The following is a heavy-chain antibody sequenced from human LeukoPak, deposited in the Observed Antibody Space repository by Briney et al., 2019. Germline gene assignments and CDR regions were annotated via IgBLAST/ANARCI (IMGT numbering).Heavy chain of an antibody. Sequence: SETLSLTCTVSGGSISTYYWTSIRQPPGKGLEWIGYIYYSGSTNYNPSLKSRVTMSLETSKNQFSLKLNSVTAADTAVYYCARRFAVNPRYAFDIWGQGTMVTVSS. CDR2: IYYSGST. CDR3: ARRFAVNPRYAFDI. D-gene: IGHD4-17*01. V-gene: IGHV4-59*08. J-gene: IGHJ3*02. CDR1: GGSISTYY.